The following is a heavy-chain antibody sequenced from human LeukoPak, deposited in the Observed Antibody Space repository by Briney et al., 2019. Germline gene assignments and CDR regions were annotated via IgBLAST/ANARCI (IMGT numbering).Heavy chain of an antibody. CDR3: ARDEEAVAGTRGFDY. D-gene: IGHD6-19*01. CDR2: ISAYSGNT. J-gene: IGHJ4*02. V-gene: IGHV1-18*01. CDR1: GYTFTSYG. Sequence: SVKVSCKASGYTFTSYGISWVRQAPGQGLEWMGWISAYSGNTNYAQKLQGRVTMTTDTSTSTAYMELRSLRSDDTAVYYCARDEEAVAGTRGFDYWGQGTLVTVSS.